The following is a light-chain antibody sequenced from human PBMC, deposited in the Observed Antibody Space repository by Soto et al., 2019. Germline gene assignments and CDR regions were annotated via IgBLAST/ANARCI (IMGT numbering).Light chain of an antibody. J-gene: IGLJ1*01. V-gene: IGLV2-14*03. Sequence: QSVLTQPASVSGSPGQSITISCTGTSSDVGGYNYVSWYQQHPGKAPKLMIYDVSNRPSGISNRFSGSKSGNTASLTISGLQAEDEADYYCSSYPGSSSPSVFGTGTKVTVL. CDR1: SSDVGGYNY. CDR3: SSYPGSSSPSV. CDR2: DVS.